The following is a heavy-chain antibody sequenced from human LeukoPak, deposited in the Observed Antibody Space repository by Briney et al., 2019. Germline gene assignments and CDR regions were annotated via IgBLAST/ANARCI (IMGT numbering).Heavy chain of an antibody. CDR2: ISDSGGST. D-gene: IGHD3-10*01. Sequence: GGSLRLSCAASGFIFSSYGMSWVRQAPGEGLECVSAISDSGGSTYYTDSVKGRFTISRDNSKNTLYLQMNSLRAEDTAVYYCASILLWYVYDYWGQGTLVTVSS. J-gene: IGHJ4*02. CDR3: ASILLWYVYDY. V-gene: IGHV3-23*01. CDR1: GFIFSSYG.